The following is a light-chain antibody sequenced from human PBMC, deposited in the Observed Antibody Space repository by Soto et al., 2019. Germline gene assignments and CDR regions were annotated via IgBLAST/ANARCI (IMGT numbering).Light chain of an antibody. CDR3: AAWDDIVSGLV. CDR1: SSNIGSNY. J-gene: IGLJ2*01. V-gene: IGLV1-47*01. CDR2: RAD. Sequence: QSVLTQSPSASGTPGQTVTISCSGRSSNIGSNYVYWYHQLPGTAPRLVMYRADQRPSGVSDRFSGSKSGTSASLAISGLRSEDGGDYYCAAWDDIVSGLVFGGGTKLTVL.